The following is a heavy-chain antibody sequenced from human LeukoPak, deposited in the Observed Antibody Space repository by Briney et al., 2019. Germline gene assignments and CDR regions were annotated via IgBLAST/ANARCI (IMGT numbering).Heavy chain of an antibody. Sequence: GGSLRLSCEGSAFIFSGHWMNWVHQTPGKGLEWVASIKEDGSERQYVDSVKGRFSISRDKTKGSLFLQLDSLRSEDTAVYYCARALWFGEFPSDYWGQGTLVTVSS. CDR1: AFIFSGHW. CDR2: IKEDGSER. D-gene: IGHD3-10*01. J-gene: IGHJ4*02. V-gene: IGHV3-7*03. CDR3: ARALWFGEFPSDY.